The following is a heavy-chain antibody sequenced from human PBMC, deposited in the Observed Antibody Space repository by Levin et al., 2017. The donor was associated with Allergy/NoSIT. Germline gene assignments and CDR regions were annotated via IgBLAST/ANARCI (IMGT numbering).Heavy chain of an antibody. V-gene: IGHV1-2*02. J-gene: IGHJ4*02. D-gene: IGHD1-26*01. CDR3: ALVVGTTTFDF. CDR2: ISPKSGGT. CDR1: GYTFTDYY. Sequence: ASVKVSCKASGYTFTDYYIHWLRQAPGQGLEWLGWISPKSGGTNYAQRFQGRVTMTSDTSISTAYMELSRLKSDDTAVYYCALVVGTTTFDFWGQGTLVTVSS.